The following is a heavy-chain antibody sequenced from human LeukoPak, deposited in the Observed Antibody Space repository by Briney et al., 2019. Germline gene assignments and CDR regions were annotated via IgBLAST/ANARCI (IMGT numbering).Heavy chain of an antibody. D-gene: IGHD1-26*01. Sequence: ASVTVSCTASGYTFTNYAIHWVRQAPGQRPEWTGWINAGNGNTKYSQKFQGRVIITRDTSATTAYMELSSLRSEDTAVYYCARAGRPYYYGMDVWGQGTTVTVSS. CDR3: ARAGRPYYYGMDV. CDR1: GYTFTNYA. CDR2: INAGNGNT. V-gene: IGHV1-3*01. J-gene: IGHJ6*02.